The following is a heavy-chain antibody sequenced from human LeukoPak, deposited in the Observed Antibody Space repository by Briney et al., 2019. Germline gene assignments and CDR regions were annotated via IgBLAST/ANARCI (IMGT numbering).Heavy chain of an antibody. CDR2: IYSGGST. J-gene: IGHJ4*02. CDR3: ARAYGSGSYYRDY. V-gene: IGHV3-53*01. CDR1: GFTFSSNY. D-gene: IGHD3-10*01. Sequence: GGSLRLSCAASGFTFSSNYMSWVRQAPGKGLEWVSVIYSGGSTYYADSVKGRFTISRDNSKNTLYLQMTSLSAEDTAVYYCARAYGSGSYYRDYWGQGTLVTVSS.